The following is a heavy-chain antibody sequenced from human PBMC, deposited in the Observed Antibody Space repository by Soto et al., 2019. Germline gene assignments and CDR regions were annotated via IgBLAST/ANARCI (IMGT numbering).Heavy chain of an antibody. CDR1: GYPLTELS. J-gene: IGHJ3*02. CDR3: ATFRSEGVVVVTGIFDI. Sequence: XSVKVSCKVSGYPLTELSMHWVRRAPGKGLEWMGGFDPEDGETIYAQKFQGRVTMTEDTSTDTAYMELSSLRSEDTAVYYCATFRSEGVVVVTGIFDICGQGTMVTVSS. CDR2: FDPEDGET. V-gene: IGHV1-24*01. D-gene: IGHD3-22*01.